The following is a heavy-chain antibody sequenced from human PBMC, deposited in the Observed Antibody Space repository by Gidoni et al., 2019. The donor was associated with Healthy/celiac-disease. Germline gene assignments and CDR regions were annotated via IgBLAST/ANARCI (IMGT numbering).Heavy chain of an antibody. CDR2: IYHSGST. J-gene: IGHJ5*02. CDR3: ARGGDDYVWGSYRGGGWFDP. V-gene: IGHV4-30-2*01. D-gene: IGHD3-16*02. CDR1: GGSISSGGYS. Sequence: LHLQDSASGLVNPSQTLSLTCAASGGSISSGGYSWRWIRQPPGKGLEWIGYIYHSGSTYYNPSLKSRFTISVDRSKNQFSLKLSSVTAADTAVYYCARGGDDYVWGSYRGGGWFDPWGQGTLVTVSS.